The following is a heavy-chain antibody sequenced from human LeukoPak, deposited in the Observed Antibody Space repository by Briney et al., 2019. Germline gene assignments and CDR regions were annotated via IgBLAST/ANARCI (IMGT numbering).Heavy chain of an antibody. V-gene: IGHV4-4*07. J-gene: IGHJ4*02. Sequence: SETLSLTCTVSGGSISSYYWSWIRQPAGKGLEWIGRIYTSGSTNYNPSLKSRVTMSVDTSENQFSLKLSSVTAADTAVYYCAREGNYYDILTGYRTIFDYWGQGTLVTVSS. CDR2: IYTSGST. D-gene: IGHD3-9*01. CDR3: AREGNYYDILTGYRTIFDY. CDR1: GGSISSYY.